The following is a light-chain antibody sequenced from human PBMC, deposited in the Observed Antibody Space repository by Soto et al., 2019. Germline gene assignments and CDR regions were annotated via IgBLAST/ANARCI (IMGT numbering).Light chain of an antibody. CDR1: QSVSSY. V-gene: IGKV3-11*01. Sequence: EIVLTQSPATLSLSPGERATLSCRASQSVSSYLAWYQQKPGQAPRLLIYDASNRATGIPARFSGSGSGTDFTLTISSLEPADFAVYYCPQRSNWPPYTFGQGPTLEIK. CDR3: PQRSNWPPYT. CDR2: DAS. J-gene: IGKJ2*01.